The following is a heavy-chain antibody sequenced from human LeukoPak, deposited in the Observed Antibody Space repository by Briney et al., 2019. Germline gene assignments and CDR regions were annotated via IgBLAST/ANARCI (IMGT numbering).Heavy chain of an antibody. V-gene: IGHV3-33*01. J-gene: IGHJ4*02. CDR3: ARDGSDYDLDY. Sequence: PGGSPRLSCAASGFIFRSNGMHWVRQAPGKGLEWLAVIWHDGSNQYYADSVKGRFTISRDNSKNTLYLQMNSLRAEDTAVYYCARDGSDYDLDYWGQGTLVTVSS. D-gene: IGHD4-17*01. CDR2: IWHDGSNQ. CDR1: GFIFRSNG.